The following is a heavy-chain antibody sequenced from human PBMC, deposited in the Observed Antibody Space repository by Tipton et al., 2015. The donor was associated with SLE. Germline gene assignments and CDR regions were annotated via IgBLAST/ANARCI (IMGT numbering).Heavy chain of an antibody. CDR1: GGSFSGYY. CDR3: ARGNYDFRGRTFDI. Sequence: GLVKPSETLSLTCAVYGGSFSGYYWSWIRQPPGKGLEWIGYIYYSGSTNYNPSLKSRVTISVDTSNNRFSLKVTSVTAADTAFYYCARGNYDFRGRTFDIWGQGTMVTVSS. D-gene: IGHD3-3*01. V-gene: IGHV4-59*01. J-gene: IGHJ3*02. CDR2: IYYSGST.